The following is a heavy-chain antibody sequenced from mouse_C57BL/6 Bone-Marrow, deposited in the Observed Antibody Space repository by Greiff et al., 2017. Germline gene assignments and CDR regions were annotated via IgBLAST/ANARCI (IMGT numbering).Heavy chain of an antibody. CDR1: GYAFSSYW. D-gene: IGHD3-1*01. V-gene: IGHV1-80*01. Sequence: VQLQQSGAELVKPGASVKISCKASGYAFSSYWMNWVKQRPGKGLEWIGQIYPGDGDTNYNGKFKGKATLTADKSSSTAYLQLSSLTSEDSAVYCSAGEGGKGIGTQALDDWGQGTSVTVSS. J-gene: IGHJ4*01. CDR2: IYPGDGDT. CDR3: AGEGGKGIGTQALDD.